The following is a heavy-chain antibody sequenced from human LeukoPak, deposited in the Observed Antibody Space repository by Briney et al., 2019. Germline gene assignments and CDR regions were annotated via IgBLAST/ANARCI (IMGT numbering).Heavy chain of an antibody. CDR1: GYTFTDYY. CDR2: INPNSGGT. V-gene: IGHV1-2*02. D-gene: IGHD1-26*01. J-gene: IGHJ4*02. Sequence: ASVKVSCKASGYTFTDYYMHWVRQAPGQGLEWMGWINPNSGGTNYAQKFQGRVTMTRDTSISTAYMELSRLRSDDTAVYYCARGEREGIYSAPRDYWGQGTLVTVSS. CDR3: ARGEREGIYSAPRDY.